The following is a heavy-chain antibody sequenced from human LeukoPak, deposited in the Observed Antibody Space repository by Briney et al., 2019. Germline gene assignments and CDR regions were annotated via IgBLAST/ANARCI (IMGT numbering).Heavy chain of an antibody. D-gene: IGHD6-19*01. CDR3: ARVGDYSSGWYDAFDI. Sequence: GASVKVSCKASGYTFTGYYMHWVRQAPGQGLEWMGWINPNSGGTNYAQKFQGRVTMTRDTSISTAYMELSRLRSDDTAVYYCARVGDYSSGWYDAFDIWGQGTMVTVSS. V-gene: IGHV1-2*02. CDR1: GYTFTGYY. CDR2: INPNSGGT. J-gene: IGHJ3*02.